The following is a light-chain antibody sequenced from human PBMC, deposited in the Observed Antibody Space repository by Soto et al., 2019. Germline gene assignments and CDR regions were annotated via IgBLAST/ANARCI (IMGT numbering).Light chain of an antibody. J-gene: IGKJ1*01. CDR2: QIS. V-gene: IGKV2-24*01. Sequence: IVLTQTPLSSAVTPGQPASFSCGSSESLVHSDGKTYLGWLHLRPGQPPRLLIYQISRRPPGVPDRFSGSGAGTNFTLKSSRVEPEDVGIFYCMQASQLRTFGQGTKVDIK. CDR3: MQASQLRT. CDR1: ESLVHSDGKTY.